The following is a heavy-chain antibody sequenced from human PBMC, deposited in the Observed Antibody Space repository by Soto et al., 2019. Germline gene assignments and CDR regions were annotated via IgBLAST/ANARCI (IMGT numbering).Heavy chain of an antibody. J-gene: IGHJ4*02. V-gene: IGHV4-61*01. D-gene: IGHD1-20*01. Sequence: QVQLQESGPGLVKPSETLSLTCTVSGGSVSSCSYYWSWIRQPPGKGLEWIGYIYYSETTNYNPSLKSRVTISVDTSKNQFSMKLNSVTAADTAVDYCASYNWNDDGDYWGQGTLVTVSS. CDR2: IYYSETT. CDR3: ASYNWNDDGDY. CDR1: GGSVSSCSYY.